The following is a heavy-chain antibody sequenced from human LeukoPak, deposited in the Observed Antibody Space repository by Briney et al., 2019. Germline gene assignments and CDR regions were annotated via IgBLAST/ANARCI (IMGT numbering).Heavy chain of an antibody. D-gene: IGHD4-17*01. V-gene: IGHV1-8*03. CDR3: ARVGRTTTSMDV. Sequence: ASVTVSCKASGYTFTSYDINWLRPATGQGLEWMGWMNPNSGNTGYAQKFQGRVTITRNTSISTAYMELSSLRSEDTAVYYCARVGRTTTSMDVWGKGTTVTVSS. CDR1: GYTFTSYD. CDR2: MNPNSGNT. J-gene: IGHJ6*03.